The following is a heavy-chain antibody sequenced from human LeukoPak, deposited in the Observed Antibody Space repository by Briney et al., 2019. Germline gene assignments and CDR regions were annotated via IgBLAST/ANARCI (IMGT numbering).Heavy chain of an antibody. D-gene: IGHD2-15*01. CDR1: GFTFSSYA. V-gene: IGHV3-23*01. CDR3: AKYIGYCSGGTCNYYFDY. Sequence: GGSLRLSCAASGFTFSSYAMSWVRQAPGKGLEWVSAFRGSGGGTYYVDSVKGRFTISRDNSKNTLYLQMNSLRAEDTAVYYCAKYIGYCSGGTCNYYFDYWGQGTLVTVSS. CDR2: FRGSGGGT. J-gene: IGHJ4*02.